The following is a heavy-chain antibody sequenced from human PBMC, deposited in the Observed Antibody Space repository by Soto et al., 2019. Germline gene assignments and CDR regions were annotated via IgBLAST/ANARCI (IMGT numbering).Heavy chain of an antibody. Sequence: QVQLVQSGAEVKKPGSSVKVSCKASGGTFSSYAISWVRQAPGQGLEWMGGIIPIFGTANYAQKCQGRVTLTADESTSTAYMELSSLRSEDTAVYYCAREEQPYYFDYWGQGTLVTVSS. CDR2: IIPIFGTA. D-gene: IGHD6-13*01. CDR1: GGTFSSYA. CDR3: AREEQPYYFDY. V-gene: IGHV1-69*01. J-gene: IGHJ4*02.